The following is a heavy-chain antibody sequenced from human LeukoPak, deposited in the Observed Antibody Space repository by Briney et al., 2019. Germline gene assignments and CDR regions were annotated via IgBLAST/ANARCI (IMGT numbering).Heavy chain of an antibody. CDR2: ISSNSSYI. V-gene: IGHV3-21*01. CDR3: ARDAEDAFDI. Sequence: GGSLRLSCAASGFTFSSYSMNWVRQAPGKGVEWVSSISSNSSYIYYADSVKGRFTISRDNAKNSLYLQMNSLRAEDTAVYYCARDAEDAFDIWGQGTMVTVSS. J-gene: IGHJ3*02. CDR1: GFTFSSYS.